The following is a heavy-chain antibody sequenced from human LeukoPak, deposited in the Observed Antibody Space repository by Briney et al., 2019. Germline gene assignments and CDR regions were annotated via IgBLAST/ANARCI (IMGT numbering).Heavy chain of an antibody. CDR2: INPSGGST. J-gene: IGHJ6*02. CDR1: GYTFTSYY. V-gene: IGHV1-46*01. CDR3: AGSITIFGVVPDDYYYYYGMDV. Sequence: ASVTVSCKASGYTFTSYYMHWVRQAPGQGLEWMGIINPSGGSTSYAQKFQGRVTMTRDTSTSTVYMELSSLRSEDTAVYYCAGSITIFGVVPDDYYYYYGMDVWGQGTTVTVSS. D-gene: IGHD3-3*01.